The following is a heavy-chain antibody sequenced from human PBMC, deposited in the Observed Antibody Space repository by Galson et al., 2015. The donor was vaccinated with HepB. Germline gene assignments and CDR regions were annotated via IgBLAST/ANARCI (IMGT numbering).Heavy chain of an antibody. CDR2: IYWDGDK. V-gene: IGHV2-5*02. J-gene: IGHJ2*01. D-gene: IGHD1-1*01. CDR1: AFSLSTSGVG. CDR3: AHTLEYWYFDF. Sequence: PALVKPTQTLTLTCTFSAFSLSTSGVGVGWIRQPPGKALEWLALIYWDGDKRYSPSLKSRLTISKDTSKNQVVLTMTNVDPVDTATYFCAHTLEYWYFDFWGRGTLVTVSS.